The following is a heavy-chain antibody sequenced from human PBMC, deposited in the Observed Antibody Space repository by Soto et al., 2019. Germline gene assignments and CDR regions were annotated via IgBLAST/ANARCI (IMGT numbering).Heavy chain of an antibody. V-gene: IGHV1-69*13. CDR1: GGTFSSYA. CDR3: ARDIPPRYSSAPRFDP. Sequence: ASVKVSCKASGGTFSSYAISWVRQAPGQGLEWMGGIIPIFGTANYAQKFQGRVTITADESTSTAYMELSSLRSEDTAVYYCARDIPPRYSSAPRFDPWGQGTLVTVSS. J-gene: IGHJ5*02. D-gene: IGHD6-25*01. CDR2: IIPIFGTA.